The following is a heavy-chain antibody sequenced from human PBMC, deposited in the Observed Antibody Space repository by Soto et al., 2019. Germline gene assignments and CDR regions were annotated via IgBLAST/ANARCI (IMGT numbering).Heavy chain of an antibody. CDR3: AKVSHIVVVTAIREDWFDP. V-gene: IGHV3-23*01. CDR2: ISGSGGST. D-gene: IGHD2-21*02. Sequence: SLRLSCAASGFTFSSYAMSWVRQAPGKGLEWVSAISGSGGSTYYADSVKGRFTISRDNSKNTLYLQMNSLRAEDTAVYYCAKVSHIVVVTAIREDWFDPWGQGTLVTVSS. CDR1: GFTFSSYA. J-gene: IGHJ5*02.